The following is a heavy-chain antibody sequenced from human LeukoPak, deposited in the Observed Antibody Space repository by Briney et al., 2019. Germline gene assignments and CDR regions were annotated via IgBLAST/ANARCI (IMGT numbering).Heavy chain of an antibody. D-gene: IGHD4/OR15-4a*01. Sequence: PSETLSLTCTVSGGSISSYDWSWIRQPPGKGLEWIGYIYYSGDTNYNPSLKSRVTISVDTSKNQFSLKLNSATAADTAVYYCASGAYYYFDFWGQGALVTVSS. CDR3: ASGAYYYFDF. CDR1: GGSISSYD. CDR2: IYYSGDT. V-gene: IGHV4-59*01. J-gene: IGHJ4*02.